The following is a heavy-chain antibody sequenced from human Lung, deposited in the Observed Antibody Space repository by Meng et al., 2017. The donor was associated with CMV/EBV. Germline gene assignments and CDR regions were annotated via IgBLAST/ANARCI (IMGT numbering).Heavy chain of an antibody. CDR1: FGRYA. V-gene: IGHV3-30*04. Sequence: FGRYAMHWVRQAPGKGLEWVAVRSYDGSNKNYADSVKGRCSNARDNSKNTMYLQMNSLRAEDTAVYYCARGPTYDDFWSGYYRWFDPWGQGTLVTVSS. D-gene: IGHD3-3*01. CDR3: ARGPTYDDFWSGYYRWFDP. CDR2: RSYDGSNK. J-gene: IGHJ5*02.